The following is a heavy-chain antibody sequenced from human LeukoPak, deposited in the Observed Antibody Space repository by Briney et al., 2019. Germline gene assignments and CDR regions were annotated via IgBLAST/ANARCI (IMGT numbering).Heavy chain of an antibody. CDR2: ISSSSSTI. CDR3: AREVDSSGWYEDPITGYFDY. CDR1: GFTFSSYS. J-gene: IGHJ4*02. V-gene: IGHV3-48*04. D-gene: IGHD6-19*01. Sequence: QAGGSLRLSCAASGFTFSSYSMNWVRQAPGKGLEWVSYISSSSSTIYYADSVKGRFTISRDNAKNSLYLQMNSLRAEDTAVYYCAREVDSSGWYEDPITGYFDYWGQGTLVTVSS.